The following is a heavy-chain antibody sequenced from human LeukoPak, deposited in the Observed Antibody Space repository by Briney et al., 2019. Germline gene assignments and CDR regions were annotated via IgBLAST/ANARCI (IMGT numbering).Heavy chain of an antibody. CDR1: GGSISSYY. J-gene: IGHJ5*02. V-gene: IGHV4-59*01. Sequence: SETLSLTCTVSGGSISSYYWSWIRQPPGKGLEWIGYIYYSGSTNYNPSLKSRVTISVDTSKNQFSLKLSSVTAADTAVYYCARCYGSGSYYTPPHWFDPWGQGTLVTVSS. CDR2: IYYSGST. D-gene: IGHD3-10*01. CDR3: ARCYGSGSYYTPPHWFDP.